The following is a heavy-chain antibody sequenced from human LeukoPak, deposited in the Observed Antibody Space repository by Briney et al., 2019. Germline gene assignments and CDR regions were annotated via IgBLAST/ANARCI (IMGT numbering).Heavy chain of an antibody. D-gene: IGHD3-22*01. J-gene: IGHJ5*02. V-gene: IGHV4-30-4*01. CDR2: MYYSGST. Sequence: SETLSLTCGVSGGSISSGDYYWSWIRQPPGKGLEWIGYMYYSGSTYYNPSLKSRVTISVDTSKNQFSLKLSSVTAADTAAYYCARPYYYDSRIDPWGRGTLVTVSS. CDR1: GGSISSGDYY. CDR3: ARPYYYDSRIDP.